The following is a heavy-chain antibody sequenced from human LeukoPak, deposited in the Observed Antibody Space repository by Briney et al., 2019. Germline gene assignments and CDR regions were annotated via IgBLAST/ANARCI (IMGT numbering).Heavy chain of an antibody. V-gene: IGHV1-69-2*01. CDR2: VDPEDGET. Sequence: ASVKVSCKASGYTFTDYYMHWVQQAPGKGLEWMGRVDPEDGETIYAEKFQGRVTITADTSTDTAYMELSSLRSEDTAVYYCASKVYGSGSLDYWGQGTLVTVSS. J-gene: IGHJ4*02. CDR1: GYTFTDYY. D-gene: IGHD3-10*01. CDR3: ASKVYGSGSLDY.